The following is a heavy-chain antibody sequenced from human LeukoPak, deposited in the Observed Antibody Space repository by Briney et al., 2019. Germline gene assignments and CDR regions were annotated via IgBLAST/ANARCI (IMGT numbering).Heavy chain of an antibody. CDR1: GFTFSEYY. CDR3: AKVSVRVRPLYYFDY. J-gene: IGHJ4*02. Sequence: GGSLRLSCAASGFTFSEYYMDWVRQAPGKGLEWVSAISGSGGSTYYADSVKGRFTISRDNSKNTLYLQMNSLRAEDTAVYYCAKVSVRVRPLYYFDYWGQGTLVTVSS. V-gene: IGHV3-23*01. D-gene: IGHD4-23*01. CDR2: ISGSGGST.